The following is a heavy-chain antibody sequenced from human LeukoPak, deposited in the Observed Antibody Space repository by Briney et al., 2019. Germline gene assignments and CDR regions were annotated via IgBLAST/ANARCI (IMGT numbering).Heavy chain of an antibody. CDR1: GGSFSGYY. Sequence: SETLSLTCAVYGGSFSGYYWSRIRQPPGKGLEWIGEINHSGSTNYNPPLKSRVTISVDTSKNQFSLKLSSVTAADTAVYYCARGHIYYYYGMDVWGQGTTVTVSS. V-gene: IGHV4-34*01. CDR3: ARGHIYYYYGMDV. J-gene: IGHJ6*02. D-gene: IGHD3-3*02. CDR2: INHSGST.